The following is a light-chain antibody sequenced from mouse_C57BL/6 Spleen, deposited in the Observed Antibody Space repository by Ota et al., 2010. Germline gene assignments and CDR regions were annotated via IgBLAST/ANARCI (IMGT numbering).Light chain of an antibody. V-gene: IGKV1-110*01. CDR1: RALLHSKWNHH. CDR3: SQSIHVPYT. Sequence: TPLSLPVSLGDQAPXLADLVRALLHSKWNHHLDWYLQKPGQSPKLLIYKVSNRFSGVPDRFSGSGSGTDFTLKISRMEAEDLGVYFCSQSIHVPYTFGGGTKLEIK. J-gene: IGKJ2*01. CDR2: KVS.